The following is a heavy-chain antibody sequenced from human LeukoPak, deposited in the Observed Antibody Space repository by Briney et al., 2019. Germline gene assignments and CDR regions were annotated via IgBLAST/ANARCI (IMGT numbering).Heavy chain of an antibody. Sequence: GGSLRLSCAASGFTFSSYAMSWVRQAPGKGLEWVSTISGSGDVTYYADSVKGRFTISRDNYKNTLYLQMNSLRAEDTAIYYCAKCAHYDQISGRYYYYMDVWGKGTTVTVSS. CDR2: ISGSGDVT. CDR1: GFTFSSYA. J-gene: IGHJ6*03. CDR3: AKCAHYDQISGRYYYYMDV. V-gene: IGHV3-23*01. D-gene: IGHD3-3*01.